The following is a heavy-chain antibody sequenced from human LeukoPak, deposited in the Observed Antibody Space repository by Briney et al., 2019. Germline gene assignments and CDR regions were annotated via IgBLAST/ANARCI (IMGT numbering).Heavy chain of an antibody. CDR1: GYTFTGYY. CDR3: ARVEYSGKSEPFGY. D-gene: IGHD1-26*01. V-gene: IGHV1-2*02. CDR2: INPNSGGT. Sequence: ASVKVSCKASGYTFTGYYMHWVRQAPGQGLEWMGWINPNSGGTNYAQKFQGRVTMTRDTSISTAYMELSRLRSDDTAVYYCARVEYSGKSEPFGYWGQGTLVTVSS. J-gene: IGHJ4*02.